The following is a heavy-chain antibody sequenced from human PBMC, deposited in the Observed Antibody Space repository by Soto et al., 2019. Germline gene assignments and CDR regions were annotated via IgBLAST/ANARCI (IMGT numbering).Heavy chain of an antibody. CDR1: GFTFSNYR. D-gene: IGHD6-19*01. CDR2: ISRSGAGR. J-gene: IGHJ4*02. Sequence: EVKLVESGGGLVQPGGSLRLSCAASGFTFSNYRMNWVRQAPGKGLEWISYISRSGAGRYYADSVKGRFTISRDNAKNSMCLQMNSLRDEDTAVYYCARDLTASGWYYFDYWGQGTLVTVSS. CDR3: ARDLTASGWYYFDY. V-gene: IGHV3-48*02.